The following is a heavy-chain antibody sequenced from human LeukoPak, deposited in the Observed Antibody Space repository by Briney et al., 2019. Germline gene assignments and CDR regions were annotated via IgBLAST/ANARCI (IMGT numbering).Heavy chain of an antibody. Sequence: PGGSLRLSCAASGFTFSSYWMYWVRQAPGKGLVWVSRMNSDGSITSYADSVKGRFTISRDNAKNTLYLQMNSLRAEDTAVYYCAREDNWGTDFDPWGQGTLVTVSS. D-gene: IGHD1-1*01. CDR1: GFTFSSYW. V-gene: IGHV3-74*01. CDR3: AREDNWGTDFDP. J-gene: IGHJ5*02. CDR2: MNSDGSIT.